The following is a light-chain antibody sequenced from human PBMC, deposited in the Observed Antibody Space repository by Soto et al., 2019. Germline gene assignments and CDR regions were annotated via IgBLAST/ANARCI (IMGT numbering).Light chain of an antibody. CDR1: QSISSY. CDR2: AAS. Sequence: DIQMTQSPSSLSASVGDRVAITFRTSQSISSYLNWYQQKPGKAPKLLIYAASSLHSGVPSRFSGSGSGTDFTLTISSLQPEDFATYYGQHSYTAPLAFGGGTKVEIK. V-gene: IGKV1-39*01. CDR3: QHSYTAPLA. J-gene: IGKJ4*01.